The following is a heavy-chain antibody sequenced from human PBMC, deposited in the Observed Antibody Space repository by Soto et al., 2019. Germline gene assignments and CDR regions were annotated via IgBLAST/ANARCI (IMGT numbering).Heavy chain of an antibody. CDR3: AKLGFSSSWHDVAREWFDP. CDR1: GYTFTSYY. Sequence: ASVKVSCTASGYTFTSYYMHWVRQAPGQGLEWMGIINPSGGSTSYAQKFQGRVTMTRDTSTSTVYMELSSLRSEDTAVYYCAKLGFSSSWHDVAREWFDPWGQGTLVTVSS. J-gene: IGHJ5*02. D-gene: IGHD6-13*01. V-gene: IGHV1-46*01. CDR2: INPSGGST.